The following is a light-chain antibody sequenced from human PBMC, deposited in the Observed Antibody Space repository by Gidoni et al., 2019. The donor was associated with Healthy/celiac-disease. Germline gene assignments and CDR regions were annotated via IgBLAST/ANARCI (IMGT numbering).Light chain of an antibody. J-gene: IGKJ2*01. Sequence: EIVLTQSPRTLSLSPGERATLSFRAGQSVSSSYLAWYQQQPGQAPRLLIYCASSRATGIPYRFSGSGSGTVFTLTISRLEPEDFAVYYCQQYGSSPDTFGQGTKLEIK. CDR3: QQYGSSPDT. CDR2: CAS. V-gene: IGKV3-20*01. CDR1: QSVSSSY.